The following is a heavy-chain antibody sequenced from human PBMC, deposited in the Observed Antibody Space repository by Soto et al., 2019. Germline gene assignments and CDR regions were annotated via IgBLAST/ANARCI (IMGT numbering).Heavy chain of an antibody. V-gene: IGHV5-10-1*01. CDR3: AFLDTSLDFDF. J-gene: IGHJ4*02. CDR2: IDPSNSYT. CDR1: GYRFTSYW. Sequence: LKISCKGSGYRFTSYWISWVRQMPGKGLEWMGRIDPSNSYTHYSPSFHGHVTISADNSISTAYLQWSNLRASDTAIYYCAFLDTSLDFDFWGQGTLVTVSS. D-gene: IGHD3-3*02.